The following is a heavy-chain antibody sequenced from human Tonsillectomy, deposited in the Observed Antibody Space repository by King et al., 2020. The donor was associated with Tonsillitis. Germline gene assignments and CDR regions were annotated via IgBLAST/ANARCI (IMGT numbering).Heavy chain of an antibody. CDR2: IYFWGTT. V-gene: IGHV4-39*01. J-gene: IGHJ4*02. CDR3: ARRDFWSGYNF. CDR1: GCSISGCSYY. Sequence: QLQESGPGLVKPSGTLSLTCTVSGCSISGCSYYWGCILQPPGKGLEWIGRIYFWGTTSYNPSLMSRGTISVDTSTNQFSLKLSSVTAADTAVYYCARRDFWSGYNFWGQGTLVTVSS. D-gene: IGHD3-3*01.